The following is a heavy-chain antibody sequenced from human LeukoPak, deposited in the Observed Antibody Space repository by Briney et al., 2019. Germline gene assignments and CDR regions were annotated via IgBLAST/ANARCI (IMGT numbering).Heavy chain of an antibody. CDR3: AAEQQLWFDP. V-gene: IGHV4-34*01. D-gene: IGHD6-13*01. J-gene: IGHJ5*02. CDR1: GGSFSGYY. CDR2: TNHSGST. Sequence: SETLSLTCAVYGGSFSGYYWSWIRQPPGKGLEWIGETNHSGSTNYNPSLKSRVTISVDTSKNQFSLKLSSVTAADTAVYYCAAEQQLWFDPWGQGTLVTVSS.